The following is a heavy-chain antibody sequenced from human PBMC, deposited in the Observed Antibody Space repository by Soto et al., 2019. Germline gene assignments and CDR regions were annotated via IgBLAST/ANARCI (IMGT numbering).Heavy chain of an antibody. CDR2: ISSSSSYI. Sequence: GGSLRLSCAASGFTFSSYSMNWVRQAPGKGLEWVSSISSSSSYIYYADSVKGRFTISRDNAKNSLYLQMNSLRAEDTAVYYCARDLLPSKSSDFWSGYYYYYGMDVWGQGTTVTVSS. CDR3: ARDLLPSKSSDFWSGYYYYYGMDV. CDR1: GFTFSSYS. V-gene: IGHV3-21*01. J-gene: IGHJ6*02. D-gene: IGHD3-3*01.